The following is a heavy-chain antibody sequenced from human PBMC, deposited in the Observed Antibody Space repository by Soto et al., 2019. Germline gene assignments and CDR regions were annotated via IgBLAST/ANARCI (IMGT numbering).Heavy chain of an antibody. J-gene: IGHJ4*02. CDR3: ARDEYCSGGSCYSETDY. CDR2: IIPILGIA. D-gene: IGHD2-15*01. Sequence: SVKVSCKASGGTFSSYTISWVRQAPGQGLEWMGRIIPILGIANYAQKFQGRVTITADKSTSTAYMELSSLRSEDTAVYYCARDEYCSGGSCYSETDYWGQGTLVTVSS. CDR1: GGTFSSYT. V-gene: IGHV1-69*04.